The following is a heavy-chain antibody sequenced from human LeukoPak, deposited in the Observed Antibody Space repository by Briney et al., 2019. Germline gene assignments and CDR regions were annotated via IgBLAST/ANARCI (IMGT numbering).Heavy chain of an antibody. CDR2: ISKTGSA. J-gene: IGHJ5*02. Sequence: SVTLSLTCTVSGGSISGGDFWWSWIRQPPGKDLEWVAYISKTGSAASHPSLKSRVIISVDTSKNQFFLKLTSVTAADTAVYYCARRWGSGSHTDWFDTWSQGTLVTVSS. CDR1: GGSISGGDFW. V-gene: IGHV4-30-4*01. CDR3: ARRWGSGSHTDWFDT. D-gene: IGHD3-10*01.